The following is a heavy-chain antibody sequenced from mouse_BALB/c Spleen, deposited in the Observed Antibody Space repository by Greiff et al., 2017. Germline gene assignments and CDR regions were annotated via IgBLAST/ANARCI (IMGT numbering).Heavy chain of an antibody. CDR2: IDPANGNT. CDR1: GFNIKDTY. CDR3: ARDDTWTLDY. D-gene: IGHD2-12*01. V-gene: IGHV14-3*02. J-gene: IGHJ2*01. Sequence: EVQLQQSGAELVKPGASVKLSCTASGFNIKDTYMHWVKQRPEQGLEWIGRIDPANGNTKYDPKFQGKATITADTSSNTAYLQLSSLTSEDTAVYYCARDDTWTLDYWGQGTTLTVSA.